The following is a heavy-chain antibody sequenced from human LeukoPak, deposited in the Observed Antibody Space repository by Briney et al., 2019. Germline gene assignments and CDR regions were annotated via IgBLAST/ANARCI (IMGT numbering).Heavy chain of an antibody. D-gene: IGHD6-19*01. Sequence: PSETLSLTCTVSGGSISSYYWSWIRQPPGKGLEWIGYIYYSGSTNYNPSLKSRVTISVDTSKNRFSLKLSSVTAADTAVYYCARAPPPGYSSGWYFSGEFDYWGQGTLVTVTS. V-gene: IGHV4-59*01. J-gene: IGHJ4*02. CDR1: GGSISSYY. CDR3: ARAPPPGYSSGWYFSGEFDY. CDR2: IYYSGST.